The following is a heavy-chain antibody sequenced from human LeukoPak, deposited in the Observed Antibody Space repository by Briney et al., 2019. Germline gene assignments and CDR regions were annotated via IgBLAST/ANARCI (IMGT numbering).Heavy chain of an antibody. CDR2: ISSSSSYI. CDR3: ARNPRPGTWIQLHPTAII. D-gene: IGHD5-18*01. CDR1: GCTFSSYS. J-gene: IGHJ3*02. Sequence: GGSLRVSCAASGCTFSSYSMNWVRQAPGKGLEWVSSISSSSSYIYYADSVKGRFTISRDNAKNSLYLQMNSLRAEDTAVYYCARNPRPGTWIQLHPTAIIWGQGTMVTVSS. V-gene: IGHV3-21*01.